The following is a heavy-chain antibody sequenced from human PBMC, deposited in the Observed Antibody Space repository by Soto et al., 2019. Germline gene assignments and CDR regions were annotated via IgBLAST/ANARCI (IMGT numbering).Heavy chain of an antibody. CDR3: VRPLPSGRNYGLDV. D-gene: IGHD3-10*01. J-gene: IGHJ6*02. Sequence: WGSLRLSCAASGLTVSNAYMAWVRQAPGMGLEWVSVIYDNGTTYYADSVKGRFTISRDTSTNTLSLQMDSLRAEDTAVYYCVRPLPSGRNYGLDVWGQGTTVTVSS. V-gene: IGHV3-53*01. CDR2: IYDNGTT. CDR1: GLTVSNAY.